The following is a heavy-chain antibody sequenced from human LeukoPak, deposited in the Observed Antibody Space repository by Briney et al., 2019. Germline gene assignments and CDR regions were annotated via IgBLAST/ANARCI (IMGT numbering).Heavy chain of an antibody. Sequence: PSETLSLTCTVSGGSISSYYWSWIRQPPGKGLEWIGYIYYSGSTNYNPSLKSRVTISVDTSKNQFSLKLSSVTAADTAVYYCARDEYQDYDDYAGRYFDLWGRGTLVTVSS. D-gene: IGHD4-17*01. CDR2: IYYSGST. CDR1: GGSISSYY. J-gene: IGHJ2*01. CDR3: ARDEYQDYDDYAGRYFDL. V-gene: IGHV4-59*01.